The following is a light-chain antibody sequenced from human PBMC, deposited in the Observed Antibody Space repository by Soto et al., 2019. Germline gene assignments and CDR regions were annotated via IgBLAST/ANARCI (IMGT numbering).Light chain of an antibody. CDR2: DAS. V-gene: IGKV3-11*01. CDR1: QSVGTS. CDR3: QQRSNWPSGLT. J-gene: IGKJ4*01. Sequence: EIVLTQSPASLSLSPGGRATLSYRASQSVGTSLAWYQLRPGQPPRLLIYDASSRAPGIPARFSASGSGTDFTLTINSLEPGDFAVYYCQQRSNWPSGLTFGGGTKVEMK.